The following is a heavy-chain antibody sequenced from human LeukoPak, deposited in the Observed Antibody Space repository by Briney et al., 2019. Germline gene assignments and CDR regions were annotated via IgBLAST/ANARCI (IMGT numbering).Heavy chain of an antibody. CDR3: ASVVGASLTIRFDL. V-gene: IGHV3-11*01. CDR1: GVTFSDYY. CDR2: ISGPGYPI. J-gene: IGHJ4*02. D-gene: IGHD2-15*01. Sequence: KSGGSLRLSCQASGVTFSDYYMSWIRQDPGKGLEWIAYISGPGYPIYHADSVKGRFTISRDNAERSLYLQMNSLRVEDTAVYYCASVVGASLTIRFDLWGPGTLVTVSS.